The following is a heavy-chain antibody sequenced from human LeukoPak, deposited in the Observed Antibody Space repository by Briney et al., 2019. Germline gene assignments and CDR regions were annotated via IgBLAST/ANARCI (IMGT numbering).Heavy chain of an antibody. CDR2: IIPIFGTA. V-gene: IGHV1-69*13. Sequence: SVKVSCKASGGTFSSYAISWVRQAPGQGLEWMGGIIPIFGTANYAQKFQGRVTITADESTSTAYMELSSLRSEDTAVYYCARAYSPYYDFWTGLFDNWGQGTLVTVSS. CDR3: ARAYSPYYDFWTGLFDN. CDR1: GGTFSSYA. J-gene: IGHJ4*02. D-gene: IGHD3-3*01.